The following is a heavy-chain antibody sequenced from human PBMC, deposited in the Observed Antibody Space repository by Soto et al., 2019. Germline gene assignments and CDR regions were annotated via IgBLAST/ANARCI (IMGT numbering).Heavy chain of an antibody. CDR3: ARDSSGPPDY. Sequence: GGSLRLSCAASGFIFSSYSMSWVRQAPGKGLEWVSSISSTYIYYAGSVKGRFTSSRDNAKNLLYLQMNSLRTEDTAVYYCARDSSGPPDYWGRGTLVTVSS. D-gene: IGHD6-19*01. J-gene: IGHJ4*02. CDR2: ISSTYI. V-gene: IGHV3-21*01. CDR1: GFIFSSYS.